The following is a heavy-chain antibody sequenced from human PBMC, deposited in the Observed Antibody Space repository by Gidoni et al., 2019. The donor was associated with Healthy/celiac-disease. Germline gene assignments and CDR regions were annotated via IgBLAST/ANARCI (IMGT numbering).Heavy chain of an antibody. J-gene: IGHJ4*02. D-gene: IGHD4-17*01. V-gene: IGHV4-38-2*02. CDR3: AREVTTVGSNLGY. CDR2: IYNSGST. CDR1: GYSISSGDY. Sequence: QVQLQESGPGLVKPSETLSLTCTVSGYSISSGDYWGWIRQPPGKGLEWIGSIYNSGSTYYNPSLKSRVTISVDTSKNQFSLKLSSVTAADTAVYYCAREVTTVGSNLGYWGQGTLVTVSS.